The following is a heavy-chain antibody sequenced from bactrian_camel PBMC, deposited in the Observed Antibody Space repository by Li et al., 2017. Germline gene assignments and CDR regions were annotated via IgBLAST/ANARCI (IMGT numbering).Heavy chain of an antibody. Sequence: DVQLVESGGGLVQPGGSLRLSCSLSDYMHNRNCMGWFRQAPGKEREGVAAIYIGGGRTYYADSVKGRFTISQDKANNTVYLQVNSLKPEDSAMYYCAADGDGGDWYCEPRAFGYWGQGTQGTV. CDR2: IYIGGGRT. CDR1: DYMHNRNC. V-gene: IGHV3S40*01. J-gene: IGHJ6*01. CDR3: AADGDGGDWYCEPRAFGY. D-gene: IGHD6*01.